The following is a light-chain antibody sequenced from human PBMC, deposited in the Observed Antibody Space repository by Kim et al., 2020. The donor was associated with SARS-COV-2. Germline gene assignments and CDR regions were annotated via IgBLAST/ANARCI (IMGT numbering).Light chain of an antibody. V-gene: IGLV7-46*01. CDR3: LLSYSGARV. CDR1: TGAVTSGHY. Sequence: QAVVTQEPSLIVSPGGTVNRTCGSSTGAVTSGHYPYWFQQNPGQAPRTLIYHTSNKQSWTPARFSGSLVGGKAALTLSGAQPEDEAEYYCLLSYSGARVFGGGTKRTVL. J-gene: IGLJ3*02. CDR2: HTS.